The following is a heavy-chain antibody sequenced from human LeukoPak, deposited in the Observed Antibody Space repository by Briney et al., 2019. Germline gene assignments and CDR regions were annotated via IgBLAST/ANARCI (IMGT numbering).Heavy chain of an antibody. CDR3: AREKGNTVITFFDN. CDR1: GYTFIGYY. V-gene: IGHV1-2*02. CDR2: INPNSGAT. J-gene: IGHJ4*02. D-gene: IGHD3-16*01. Sequence: ASVKVSCKASGYTFIGYYMHWVRQAPGQGLEWMGWINPNSGATNYAQKFEGRVTMTRDTSISTAYMELSRLRSDDTAVYYCAREKGNTVITFFDNWGQGTLVTVSS.